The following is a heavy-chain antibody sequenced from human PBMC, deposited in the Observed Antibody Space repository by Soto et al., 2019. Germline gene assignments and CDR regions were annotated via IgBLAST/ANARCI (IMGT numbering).Heavy chain of an antibody. CDR1: EFTFNNYW. CDR3: ARGIYLAYGLDV. J-gene: IGHJ6*02. Sequence: EVQLVESGGGLVQPGGSLRLYCAASEFTFNNYWMHWVRQVPGKGLEWVSRINTDGSTTNYADSVMGRFTIARDNADNPVYMQMNSLTPEDTAVYYCARGIYLAYGLDVWGQGARVTVSS. D-gene: IGHD3-16*02. CDR2: INTDGSTT. V-gene: IGHV3-74*01.